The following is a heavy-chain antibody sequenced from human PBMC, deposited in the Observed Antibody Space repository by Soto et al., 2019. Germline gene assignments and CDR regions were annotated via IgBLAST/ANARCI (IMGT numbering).Heavy chain of an antibody. D-gene: IGHD4-17*01. CDR2: IYYSGST. CDR3: ARYIRDYGDRNWFDP. J-gene: IGHJ5*02. Sequence: QVQLQESGPGLVKPSQTLSLTCTVSGGSISSGDYYWSWIRQPPGKGLEWIGYIYYSGSTYYNPSLKSRVTISVDTSQNQFSLKLSSVTAADTAVYYCARYIRDYGDRNWFDPWGQGTLVTVSS. CDR1: GGSISSGDYY. V-gene: IGHV4-30-4*01.